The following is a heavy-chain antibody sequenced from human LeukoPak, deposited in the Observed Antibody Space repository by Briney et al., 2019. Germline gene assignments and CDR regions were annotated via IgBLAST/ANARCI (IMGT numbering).Heavy chain of an antibody. CDR2: IYHSGST. V-gene: IGHV4-30-2*01. Sequence: TAETLSLTCAASGGSISSGGYSWIWIRQPPGKGLEWIGYIYHSGSTYYNPSLKSRVTISVDRSKNQFSLKLSSVTAADTAVYYCASSSGYYTNDAFDIWGQGTMVTVSS. CDR3: ASSSGYYTNDAFDI. J-gene: IGHJ3*02. CDR1: GGSISSGGYS. D-gene: IGHD3-22*01.